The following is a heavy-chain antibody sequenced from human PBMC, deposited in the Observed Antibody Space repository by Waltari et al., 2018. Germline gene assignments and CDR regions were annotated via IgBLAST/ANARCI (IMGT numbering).Heavy chain of an antibody. J-gene: IGHJ4*02. CDR3: TKDLTHTNYEGFAN. CDR1: GFTHVVFS. V-gene: IGHV3-9*01. CDR2: ITWNSGKV. Sequence: EVQLVESGGALVQPGRSLRLSCATSGFTHVVFSRHWVRQVPGKGLEWVAGITWNSGKVDYAGSVKGRFTISRDNAKNLLFLQMNSLRPEDTALYYCTKDLTHTNYEGFANWGLGTLVTVSS. D-gene: IGHD3-16*01.